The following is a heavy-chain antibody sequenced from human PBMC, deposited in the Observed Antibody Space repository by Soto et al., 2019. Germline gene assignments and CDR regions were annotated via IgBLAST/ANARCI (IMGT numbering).Heavy chain of an antibody. CDR2: INPNSGGT. V-gene: IGHV1-2*04. Sequence: GASVKVSCKASGYTFTGYYMHWVRQAPGQGLEWMGWINPNSGGTNYAQKFQGWVTMTRDTSISTAYMELSRLRSDDTAVYYCARGGDIVVVPAGNWFDPWGQGTLVTVYS. J-gene: IGHJ5*02. CDR1: GYTFTGYY. CDR3: ARGGDIVVVPAGNWFDP. D-gene: IGHD2-2*01.